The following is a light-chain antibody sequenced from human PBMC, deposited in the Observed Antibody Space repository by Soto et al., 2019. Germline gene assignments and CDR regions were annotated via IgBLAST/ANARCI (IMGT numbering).Light chain of an antibody. V-gene: IGKV3-15*01. J-gene: IGKJ4*01. CDR1: QSVSSN. CDR3: QQYGTSPLN. CDR2: DAS. Sequence: EIVMTQSPATLSVSPGERATLSCSASQSVSSNLAWYQQRPGQAPRLLIYDASTRATGIPARFSGSGSGTDFTLTISRLEPEDFAVYYCQQYGTSPLNFGGGTKVDIK.